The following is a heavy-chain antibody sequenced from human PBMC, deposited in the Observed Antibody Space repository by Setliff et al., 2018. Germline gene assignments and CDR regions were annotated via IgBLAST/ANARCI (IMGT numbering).Heavy chain of an antibody. J-gene: IGHJ4*02. Sequence: LRLSCIASGFTFSSYSMNWVRQAPGKGLEWVAVIWDDGGNKYHADSVKGRFTISRDNSKNTLYLQMNSLRPEDTAVYYCARTCSGSGCYAGLESWGQGTLVTVSS. CDR2: IWDDGGNK. V-gene: IGHV3-33*08. D-gene: IGHD2-15*01. CDR1: GFTFSSYS. CDR3: ARTCSGSGCYAGLES.